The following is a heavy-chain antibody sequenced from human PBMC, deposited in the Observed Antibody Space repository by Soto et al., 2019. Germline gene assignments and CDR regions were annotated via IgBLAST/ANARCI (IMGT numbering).Heavy chain of an antibody. CDR2: ISGSGGNT. D-gene: IGHD5-12*01. Sequence: EVQLLQSGGGLVQPGGSLTLSCAVSGFTFRNYAMSWVRQAPGKGLDWVSLISGSGGNTYYAESVKGRVTISRDNSKNTLYLQMNSRRAEDTAVYYCARDLVARPDYWGQGTLVTVSS. V-gene: IGHV3-23*01. J-gene: IGHJ4*02. CDR3: ARDLVARPDY. CDR1: GFTFRNYA.